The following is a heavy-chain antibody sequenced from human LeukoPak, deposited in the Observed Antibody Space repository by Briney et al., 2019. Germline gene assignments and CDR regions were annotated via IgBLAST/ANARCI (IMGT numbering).Heavy chain of an antibody. CDR1: GGSFSGYY. CDR3: ARRYGIAARPMGYYYYYMDV. Sequence: SETLSLTCAVYGGSFSGYYWSWIRQPPGKGLEWIGEINHSGSTNYNPSLKSRVTISVDTSKNQFSLKLSSVTAADTAVYYCARRYGIAARPMGYYYYYMDVWGKGTTVTVSS. CDR2: INHSGST. D-gene: IGHD6-6*01. J-gene: IGHJ6*03. V-gene: IGHV4-34*01.